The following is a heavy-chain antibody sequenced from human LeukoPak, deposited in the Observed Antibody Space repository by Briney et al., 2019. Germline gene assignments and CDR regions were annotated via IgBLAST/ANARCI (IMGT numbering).Heavy chain of an antibody. V-gene: IGHV1-2*02. CDR1: GYTFTAYY. D-gene: IGHD2-15*01. CDR2: INPNTGDT. Sequence: ASVKVSCKASGYTFTAYYMRWVRQAPGQGPEWIGWINPNTGDTKYAQKLQGRVTMTRDKTISTAYLELSRLTSDDTAVYYCASYPRYVSTPPFDYWGQGTLVTVSS. J-gene: IGHJ4*02. CDR3: ASYPRYVSTPPFDY.